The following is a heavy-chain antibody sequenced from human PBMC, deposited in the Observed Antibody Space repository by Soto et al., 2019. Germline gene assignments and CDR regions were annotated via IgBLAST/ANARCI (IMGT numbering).Heavy chain of an antibody. Sequence: QVHLVQSGAEVKKPGASVKVSCKGSGYAFTTYGITWVRQAPGQGLEWMGWISAHNGNTNYAQKLQGRVTVTRDTSTSTAYMELWSLRSDDTAVYYCARGMYGDYWGQGALVTVSS. CDR1: GYAFTTYG. V-gene: IGHV1-18*01. J-gene: IGHJ4*02. CDR3: ARGMYGDY. CDR2: ISAHNGNT. D-gene: IGHD2-8*01.